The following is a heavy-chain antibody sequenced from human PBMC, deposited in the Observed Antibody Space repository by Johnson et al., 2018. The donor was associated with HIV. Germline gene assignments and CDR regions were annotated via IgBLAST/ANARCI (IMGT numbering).Heavy chain of an antibody. CDR1: GFTFDDYA. J-gene: IGHJ3*02. Sequence: QLVESGGGLVQPGRSLRLSCAASGFTFDDYAMHWVRQAPGKGLEWVSGISWNSGSIGYADSVKGRFTISRDNAKNSLYLQMNSLRADDTALYYCAAIGGIGSSWSAAFDIWGQGTMVTVSS. V-gene: IGHV3-9*01. CDR2: ISWNSGSI. CDR3: AAIGGIGSSWSAAFDI. D-gene: IGHD6-13*01.